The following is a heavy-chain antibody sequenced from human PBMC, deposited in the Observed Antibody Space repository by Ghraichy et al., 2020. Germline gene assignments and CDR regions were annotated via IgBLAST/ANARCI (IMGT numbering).Heavy chain of an antibody. CDR1: GFTFSDYY. D-gene: IGHD6-19*01. CDR2: ISSSSSYT. Sequence: SCAASGFTFSDYYMSWIRQAPGKGLEWVSYISSSSSYTNYADSVKGRFTISRDNAKNSLYLQMNSLRAEDTAVYYCARSRAVAGYIDYWGQGTLVTVSS. J-gene: IGHJ4*02. CDR3: ARSRAVAGYIDY. V-gene: IGHV3-11*06.